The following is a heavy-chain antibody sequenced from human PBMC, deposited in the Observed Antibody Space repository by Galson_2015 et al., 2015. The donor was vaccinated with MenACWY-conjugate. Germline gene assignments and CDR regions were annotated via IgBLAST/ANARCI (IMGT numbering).Heavy chain of an antibody. J-gene: IGHJ4*02. Sequence: SLRLSCAVSGFSFTKYGMHWVRQAPGKGLEWMAFISYDGSNKYYRDSVKGRFTISRDNSKNTLYLQMNSLRVDDTAVYYCATLSTPIDYWGQGTQVTVSS. CDR1: GFSFTKYG. D-gene: IGHD2-2*01. CDR3: ATLSTPIDY. V-gene: IGHV3-33*08. CDR2: ISYDGSNK.